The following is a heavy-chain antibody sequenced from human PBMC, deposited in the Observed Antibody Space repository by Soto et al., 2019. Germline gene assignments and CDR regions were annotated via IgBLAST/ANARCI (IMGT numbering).Heavy chain of an antibody. J-gene: IGHJ3*02. CDR1: GYTFTSYA. CDR3: ARPIKLYYYDSTHDAFDI. D-gene: IGHD3-22*01. Sequence: QVQLVQSGAEVKKPGASVKVSCKASGYTFTSYAMHWVRQAPGQRLEWMGWINAGNGNTKYSQKFQGRVTITRDTSASTAYMELSSLRSDDTAVYYCARPIKLYYYDSTHDAFDIWGQGTMVTVSS. V-gene: IGHV1-3*01. CDR2: INAGNGNT.